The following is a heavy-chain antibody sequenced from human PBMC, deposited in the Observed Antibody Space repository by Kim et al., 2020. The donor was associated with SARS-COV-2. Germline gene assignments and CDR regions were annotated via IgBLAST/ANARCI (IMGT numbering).Heavy chain of an antibody. CDR2: IYWDEDK. D-gene: IGHD6-13*01. Sequence: SGPTLVNPTQTLTLTCTFSGFSLSTSGVGVGWIRQPPGKALEWLALIYWDEDKRYSPSLKSRLTITKGTSKNQVILTMTNMDPVDTATYYCAHKSSYSSSWYHFDYWGQGTLVTVSS. CDR1: GFSLSTSGVG. CDR3: AHKSSYSSSWYHFDY. V-gene: IGHV2-5*02. J-gene: IGHJ4*02.